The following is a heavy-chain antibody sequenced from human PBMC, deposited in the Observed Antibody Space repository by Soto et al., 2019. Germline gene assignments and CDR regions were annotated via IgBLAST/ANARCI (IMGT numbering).Heavy chain of an antibody. CDR2: ISSSSSYI. Sequence: GGSLRLSCAASGFTFSSYSMNWVRQAPGKGLEWVSSISSSSSYIYYADSVKGRFTISRDNAKNSLYLQMNSLRAEDTAVYYCARDLPPIAARHDYYYGMDVWGQGTTVTVSS. CDR1: GFTFSSYS. CDR3: ARDLPPIAARHDYYYGMDV. J-gene: IGHJ6*02. V-gene: IGHV3-21*01. D-gene: IGHD6-6*01.